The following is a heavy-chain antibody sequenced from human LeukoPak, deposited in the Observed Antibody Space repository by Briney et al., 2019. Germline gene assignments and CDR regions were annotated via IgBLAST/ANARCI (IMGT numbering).Heavy chain of an antibody. CDR3: ARDQIQLWLFDP. CDR1: GGSISSSIYY. J-gene: IGHJ5*02. V-gene: IGHV4-39*07. Sequence: SETLSLTGTVSGGSISSSIYYWGWIRQPPGKGLEWIGSISYSGSTYYNPSLKSRVTISVDTSKNQFSLKLSSVTAADTAVYYCARDQIQLWLFDPWGQGTLVTVSS. CDR2: ISYSGST. D-gene: IGHD5-18*01.